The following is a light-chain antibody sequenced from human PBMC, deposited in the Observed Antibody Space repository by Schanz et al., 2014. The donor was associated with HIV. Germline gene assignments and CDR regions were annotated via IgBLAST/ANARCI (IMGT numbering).Light chain of an antibody. V-gene: IGLV2-8*01. Sequence: QSALTQPPSASGSPGQSVTISCTGTTSDIGNHDFVSWYQQHPGKAPKLMIYDVTKRPSGVPARFSGSKSDTSASLAITGLQAEDEANYYCQSFDKSVSAVVFGGGTKLTVL. CDR1: TSDIGNHDF. J-gene: IGLJ2*01. CDR3: QSFDKSVSAVV. CDR2: DVT.